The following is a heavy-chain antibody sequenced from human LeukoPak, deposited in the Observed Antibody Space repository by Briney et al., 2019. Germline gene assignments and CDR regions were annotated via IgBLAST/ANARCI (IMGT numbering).Heavy chain of an antibody. V-gene: IGHV4-39*01. CDR1: GGSISSSSYY. D-gene: IGHD3-10*01. CDR2: IYYSGSI. Sequence: SETLSLTCTVSGGSISSSSYYWGWIRQPPGKGLEWIGSIYYSGSIYYNPSLKSRVTISVDTSKNQFSLKLSSVTAADTAVYYCARQLLWFGERIDYYYGMDVWGQGTTVTVSS. CDR3: ARQLLWFGERIDYYYGMDV. J-gene: IGHJ6*02.